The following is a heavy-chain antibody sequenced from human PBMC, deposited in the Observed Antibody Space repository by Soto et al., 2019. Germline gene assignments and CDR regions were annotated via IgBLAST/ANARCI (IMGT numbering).Heavy chain of an antibody. CDR2: IYYSGST. V-gene: IGHV4-59*01. D-gene: IGHD3-3*01. Sequence: SETLSLTCTVSGGSISSYYWSWIRQPPGKGLEWIGYIYYSGSTNYNPSLKSRVTISVDTSKNQFSLKLSSVTAADTAVYYCARMKYDFWSGYFHYRGQGTLVTVSS. J-gene: IGHJ4*02. CDR1: GGSISSYY. CDR3: ARMKYDFWSGYFHY.